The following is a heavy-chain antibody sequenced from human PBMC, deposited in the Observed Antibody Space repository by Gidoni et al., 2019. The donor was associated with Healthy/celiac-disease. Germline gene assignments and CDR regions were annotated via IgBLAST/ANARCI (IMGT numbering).Heavy chain of an antibody. Sequence: EVQLVESGGGLVQPGGSLRLSCAASGFTFSSYDMHWVRQATGKGLEWVSAIGTAGDTYYPGSVKGRFTISRENAKNSLYLQMNSLRAGDTAVYYCARGCSGSSCYSLDYWGQGTLVTVSS. V-gene: IGHV3-13*01. J-gene: IGHJ4*02. CDR1: GFTFSSYD. CDR3: ARGCSGSSCYSLDY. D-gene: IGHD2-15*01. CDR2: IGTAGDT.